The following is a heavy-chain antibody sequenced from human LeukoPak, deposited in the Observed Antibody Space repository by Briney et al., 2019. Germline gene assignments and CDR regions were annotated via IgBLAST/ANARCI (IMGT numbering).Heavy chain of an antibody. Sequence: SETLSLTCAVYGGSFSGYYWSWTRQPPGKGLEWIGEINHSGSTNYNPSLKSRVTISVDTSKNQFSLKLSSVTAADTAVYYCARGRRSSSWYAYFDYWGQGTLVTVSS. J-gene: IGHJ4*02. D-gene: IGHD6-13*01. V-gene: IGHV4-34*01. CDR3: ARGRRSSSWYAYFDY. CDR1: GGSFSGYY. CDR2: INHSGST.